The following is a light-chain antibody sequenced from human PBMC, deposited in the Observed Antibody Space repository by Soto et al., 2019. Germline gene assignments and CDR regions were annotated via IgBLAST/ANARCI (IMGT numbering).Light chain of an antibody. CDR1: QSINNW. CDR3: QHYDSDSYT. J-gene: IGKJ2*01. V-gene: IGKV1-5*03. CDR2: EAS. Sequence: DIQMTQSPSTLSASVGDRVTITCRASQSINNWLAWYQQKPGKAPKLLIYEASSLLSGAPSRFSGSGSGTEFTLTISSLQPDEFADYYCQHYDSDSYTFGQGTKL.